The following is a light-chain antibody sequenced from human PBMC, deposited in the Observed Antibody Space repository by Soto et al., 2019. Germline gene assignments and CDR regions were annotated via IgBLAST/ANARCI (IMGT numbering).Light chain of an antibody. CDR3: QVWDSSSDL. CDR1: NIGSKS. J-gene: IGLJ2*01. CDR2: YDS. Sequence: SYELTQPPSVSVAPGKTARITCGGNNIGSKSVHWYQQKPGQAPVLVIYYDSDRPSGIPERVSGSNSGNTATLTISRVEAGDEADYYCQVWDSSSDLFGGGTKLTVL. V-gene: IGLV3-21*04.